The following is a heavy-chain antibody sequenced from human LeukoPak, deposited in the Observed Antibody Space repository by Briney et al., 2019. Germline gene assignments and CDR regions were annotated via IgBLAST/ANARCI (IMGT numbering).Heavy chain of an antibody. J-gene: IGHJ3*02. Sequence: PGGSLRLSCAASGFTFSSYWMSWVRQAPGKGLEWVANIKQDGSEKYYVDSVKGRFTISRDNAKNSLFLQMNSLRAEDTAVYYCAKDQEWQWLDSGAFDIWGQETMVTVSS. D-gene: IGHD6-19*01. CDR1: GFTFSSYW. CDR3: AKDQEWQWLDSGAFDI. V-gene: IGHV3-7*01. CDR2: IKQDGSEK.